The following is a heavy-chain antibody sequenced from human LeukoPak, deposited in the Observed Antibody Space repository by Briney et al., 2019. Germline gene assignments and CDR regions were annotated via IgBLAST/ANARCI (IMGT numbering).Heavy chain of an antibody. CDR3: ARDSNYDYVWGSYRPRALDP. CDR2: ISAYNGNT. CDR1: GYTFTTYG. V-gene: IGHV1-18*04. J-gene: IGHJ5*02. D-gene: IGHD3-16*02. Sequence: ASVKVSCKAFGYTFTTYGISWVRQAPGQGLEWMGWISAYNGNTNSAQELQGRVTMTTDTSTSAAYMELRSLRSDDTAVYYCARDSNYDYVWGSYRPRALDPWGQGTLVTVSS.